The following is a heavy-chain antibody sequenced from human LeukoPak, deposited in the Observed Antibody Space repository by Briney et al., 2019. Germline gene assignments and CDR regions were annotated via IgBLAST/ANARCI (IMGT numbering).Heavy chain of an antibody. D-gene: IGHD5-18*01. V-gene: IGHV3-30-3*01. CDR2: ISYDGSNK. Sequence: GRSLRLSCAAAGFTFSSYAMHWVRQAPGKGLEWVAVISYDGSNKYYADSVKGRFTISRDNSKNTLYLQMNSLRAEDTAVYCCAREAFVQLWCDYWGQGTLVTVSS. J-gene: IGHJ4*02. CDR1: GFTFSSYA. CDR3: AREAFVQLWCDY.